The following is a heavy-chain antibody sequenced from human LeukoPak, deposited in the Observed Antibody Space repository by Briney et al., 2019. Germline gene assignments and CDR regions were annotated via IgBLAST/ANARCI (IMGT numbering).Heavy chain of an antibody. Sequence: GGSLRLSCAASGFTFSSYAMTWVRQAPVKGLEWLSVVTDTGGNTYHADSVKGRFTISRDNSKNTVYLEMNSLRVEDTAVYYCAKGLGAFDYWGQGTLVTVSS. CDR1: GFTFSSYA. V-gene: IGHV3-23*01. CDR3: AKGLGAFDY. J-gene: IGHJ4*02. CDR2: VTDTGGNT.